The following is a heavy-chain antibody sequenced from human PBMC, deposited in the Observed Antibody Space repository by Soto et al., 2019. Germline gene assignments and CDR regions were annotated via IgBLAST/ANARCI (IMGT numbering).Heavy chain of an antibody. D-gene: IGHD6-19*01. V-gene: IGHV4-34*01. CDR1: GGSFSGHY. Sequence: PSETLSLTCAVYGGSFSGHYWSWIRQPPGKGLKWIGETNHSGSTNYNPSLESRVTISVDTSKNQFSLKLSSVTAADTAVYYCARVRFYSSGWSRGYYYGMDVWGQGTTVTVSS. CDR2: TNHSGST. CDR3: ARVRFYSSGWSRGYYYGMDV. J-gene: IGHJ6*02.